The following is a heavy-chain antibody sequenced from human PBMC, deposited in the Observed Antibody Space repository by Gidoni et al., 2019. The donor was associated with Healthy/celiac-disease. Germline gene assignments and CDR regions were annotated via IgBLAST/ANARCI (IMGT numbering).Heavy chain of an antibody. Sequence: QVQLVESGGGVVQPGRSLRLSCAASGFTFSSYGMHWVRQAPGKGLEWVAVISYDGSNKYYADSVKGRFTISRDNSKNTLYLQMNSLRAEDTAVYYCAKARGSYEVDYFDYWGQGTLVTVSS. CDR2: ISYDGSNK. J-gene: IGHJ4*02. CDR1: GFTFSSYG. CDR3: AKARGSYEVDYFDY. V-gene: IGHV3-30*18. D-gene: IGHD1-26*01.